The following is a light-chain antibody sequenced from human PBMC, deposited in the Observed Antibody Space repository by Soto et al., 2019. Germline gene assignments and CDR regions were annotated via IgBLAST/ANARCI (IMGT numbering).Light chain of an antibody. J-gene: IGKJ1*01. CDR2: KTS. CDR1: KSISSW. CDR3: QYYNHDGWT. V-gene: IGKV1-5*03. Sequence: DIQLTQSPSTLSASVGDRVTITCRASKSISSWLAWYQQKPGKALKFLIYKTSNLESGVPSRFISSGSGTEFTLTISSLQPDDFATYYSQYYNHDGWTFGQGTKVEIK.